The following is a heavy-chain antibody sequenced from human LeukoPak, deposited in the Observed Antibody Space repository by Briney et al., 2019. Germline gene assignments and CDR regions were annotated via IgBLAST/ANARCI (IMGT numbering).Heavy chain of an antibody. CDR2: ISSSSSYI. Sequence: PGGSLRLSCAASGFTFSSYSMNWVRQAPGKGLEWVSSISSSSSYIYYADSVKGRFTISRDNAKNSLYLQMNSLRAEDTAVYYYARDTGGPNWFDPWGQGTLVTVSS. CDR1: GFTFSSYS. CDR3: ARDTGGPNWFDP. D-gene: IGHD2-8*02. V-gene: IGHV3-21*01. J-gene: IGHJ5*02.